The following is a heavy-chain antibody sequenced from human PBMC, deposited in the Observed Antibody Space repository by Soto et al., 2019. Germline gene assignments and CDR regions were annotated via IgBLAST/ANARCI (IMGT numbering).Heavy chain of an antibody. Sequence: ASVKVSCKASGFTFTSSAVQWVRQARGQRLEWIGWIVVGSGNTNYAQKLQERVTITRDMSTSTAYMELSSLRSEDTAVYYCAAGYSSSYIPYYYYYGMDVWGQGTTVTVSS. D-gene: IGHD6-13*01. J-gene: IGHJ6*02. CDR1: GFTFTSSA. V-gene: IGHV1-58*01. CDR3: AAGYSSSYIPYYYYYGMDV. CDR2: IVVGSGNT.